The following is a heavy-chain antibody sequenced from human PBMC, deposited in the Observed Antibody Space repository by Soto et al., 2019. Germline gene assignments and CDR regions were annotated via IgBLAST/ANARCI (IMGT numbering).Heavy chain of an antibody. Sequence: QVQLVQSGPEVKKPGASVKVSCQTSGYTFSSYGVSWVRQAPGQGLEWMGWISGDNGNTLYAQDFECRVTLTTYTSTRTGYMELTRLRSEDTGFFYCARAGVVGVTLDAFDIWCQGTMITVSS. CDR3: ARAGVVGVTLDAFDI. CDR2: ISGDNGNT. CDR1: GYTFSSYG. D-gene: IGHD2-21*01. J-gene: IGHJ3*02. V-gene: IGHV1-18*01.